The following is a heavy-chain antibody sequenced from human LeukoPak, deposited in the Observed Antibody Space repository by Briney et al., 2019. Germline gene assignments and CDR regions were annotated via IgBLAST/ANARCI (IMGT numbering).Heavy chain of an antibody. V-gene: IGHV3-23*01. Sequence: GGSLRLSCVASGFTFSSHAMTWVRQAPGKGLEWVSAISISGDTTYYADSVKGRFSISRDNSKNTLHLQMNSLRVEDTAVYYCAKEGRSLQTYWGQGTLVTVSS. CDR1: GFTFSSHA. D-gene: IGHD5-24*01. CDR3: AKEGRSLQTY. CDR2: ISISGDTT. J-gene: IGHJ4*02.